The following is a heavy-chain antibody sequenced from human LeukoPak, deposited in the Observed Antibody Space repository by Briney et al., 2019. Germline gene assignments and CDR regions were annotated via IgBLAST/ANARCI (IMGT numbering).Heavy chain of an antibody. V-gene: IGHV3-23*01. CDR2: ISGSGGST. D-gene: IGHD5-18*01. J-gene: IGHJ4*02. CDR3: AKDGSRDTAMVQDY. Sequence: PGGSLRLSCAASGFTCSSYAMSWVRQAPGKGLEWVSAISGSGGSTYYADSVKGRFTISRDNSKNTLYLQMNSLRAEDTAVYYCAKDGSRDTAMVQDYWGQGTLVTVSS. CDR1: GFTCSSYA.